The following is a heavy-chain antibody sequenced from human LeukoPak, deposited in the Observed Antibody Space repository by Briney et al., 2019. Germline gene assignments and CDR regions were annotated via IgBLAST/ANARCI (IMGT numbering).Heavy chain of an antibody. CDR3: AKDLRIAAAGTYFDY. CDR1: GFTFSSYA. D-gene: IGHD6-13*01. Sequence: PGGSLRLSCASWGFTFSSYAMRGVRQAPGRGREGVSDISGSGGSTYYADSVKGRFTISRDNAKNTLYLQMNSLRAEDTAVYYCAKDLRIAAAGTYFDYWGQGTLVTVSS. CDR2: ISGSGGST. V-gene: IGHV3-23*01. J-gene: IGHJ4*02.